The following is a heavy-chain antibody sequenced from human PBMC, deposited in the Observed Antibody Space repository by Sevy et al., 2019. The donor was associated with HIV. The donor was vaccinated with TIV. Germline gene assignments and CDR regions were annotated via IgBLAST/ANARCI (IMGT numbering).Heavy chain of an antibody. D-gene: IGHD2-2*02. CDR1: GGSISSYY. CDR2: IYYSGST. CDR3: ARSRSYCSSTSCYTYYFDY. J-gene: IGHJ4*02. V-gene: IGHV4-59*01. Sequence: SETLSLTCTVSGGSISSYYWSWIRQPPGKGLEWIGYIYYSGSTNYNPSLKSRVTISLDTSKNQFSLKLSSVTAADTAVYYCARSRSYCSSTSCYTYYFDYWGQGTLVTVSS.